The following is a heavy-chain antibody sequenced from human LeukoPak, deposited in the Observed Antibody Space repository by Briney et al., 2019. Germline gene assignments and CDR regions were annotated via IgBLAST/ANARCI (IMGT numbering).Heavy chain of an antibody. J-gene: IGHJ3*02. CDR3: ATPRTLVTTYAFDI. V-gene: IGHV4-34*01. CDR1: GGSFSGYY. D-gene: IGHD4-17*01. CDR2: INHSGST. Sequence: PSETLSLTCAVYGGSFSGYYWSWIRQPPGKGLEWIGEINHSGSTNYNPSLKSRVTISVDTSKNQFSLKLSSVTAADTAVYYCATPRTLVTTYAFDIWGQGTMVTVSS.